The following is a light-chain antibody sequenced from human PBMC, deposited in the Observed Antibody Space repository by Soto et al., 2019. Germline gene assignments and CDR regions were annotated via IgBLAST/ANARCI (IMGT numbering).Light chain of an antibody. CDR3: QQYHTCPIT. Sequence: DIVMTQSPATLSVAPGERVTFSCRASQGVSRKLAWYQHKPGQAPRLRISGASPGATGIPARFSGNGSGTGFTLTISSLQSEECAIYYCQQYHTCPITVGGGTKVEIK. V-gene: IGKV3-15*01. J-gene: IGKJ4*01. CDR2: GAS. CDR1: QGVSRK.